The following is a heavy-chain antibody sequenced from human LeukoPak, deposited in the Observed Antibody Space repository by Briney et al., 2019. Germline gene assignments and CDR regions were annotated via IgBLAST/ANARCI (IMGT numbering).Heavy chain of an antibody. CDR3: AKEGLTAMAIRFDY. V-gene: IGHV3-30*18. D-gene: IGHD5-18*01. CDR2: ISYDGSNK. J-gene: IGHJ4*02. Sequence: GRSLRLSCAASGFTFSSYGIHWVRQAPGKGLEWVAVISYDGSNKYYADSVKGRFTISRDNSKNTLYLQMNSLRAEDTAVYYCAKEGLTAMAIRFDYWGQGTLVTVSS. CDR1: GFTFSSYG.